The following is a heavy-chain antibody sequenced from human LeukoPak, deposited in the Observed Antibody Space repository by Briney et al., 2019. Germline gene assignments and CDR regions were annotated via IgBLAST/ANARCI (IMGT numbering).Heavy chain of an antibody. CDR3: VRAAAAGTRMDV. V-gene: IGHV4-59*12. CDR1: GGSINSYY. J-gene: IGHJ6*04. D-gene: IGHD6-13*01. CDR2: IYYSGST. Sequence: SETLSLTCTVSGGSINSYYWSWIRQPPGKGREWIGYIYYSGSTNYNPSLKSRVTMSVDTSKNQFFLKLSSVTAADTAVYFCVRAAAAGTRMDVWGKGTTVTISS.